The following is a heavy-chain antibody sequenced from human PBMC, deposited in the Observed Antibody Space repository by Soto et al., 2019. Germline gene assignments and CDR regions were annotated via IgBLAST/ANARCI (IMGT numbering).Heavy chain of an antibody. CDR2: IDPSTGTS. J-gene: IGHJ4*02. Sequence: QVRLVKSGAEVKSPGTSVKVSCQTSGYTFADYSIHWVRQAPGQGLEYMGNIDPSTGTSDSAQTLQGRISMTTDASAGTVYRELNNLRAADTAVYYGARLSRITFIVNWGQGTLVTGSS. CDR1: GYTFADYS. V-gene: IGHV1-46*04. D-gene: IGHD3-10*01. CDR3: ARLSRITFIVN.